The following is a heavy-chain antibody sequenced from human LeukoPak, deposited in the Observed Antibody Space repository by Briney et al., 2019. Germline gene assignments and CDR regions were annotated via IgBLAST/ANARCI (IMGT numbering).Heavy chain of an antibody. V-gene: IGHV4-34*01. J-gene: IGHJ5*02. CDR3: ARVPVPENWFDP. CDR1: GGSFSGYY. D-gene: IGHD1-14*01. Sequence: SETLSLTCAVYGGSFSGYYWSWIRQPPGKGLEWIGEINHSGSTNYNPSLKSRVTISVDTSKNQFSLKLSPVTAADTAVYYCARVPVPENWFDPWGQGTLVTVSS. CDR2: INHSGST.